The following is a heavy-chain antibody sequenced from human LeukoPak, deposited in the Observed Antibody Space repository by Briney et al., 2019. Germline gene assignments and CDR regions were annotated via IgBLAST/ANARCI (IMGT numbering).Heavy chain of an antibody. CDR1: VFTPSSSG. CDR2: ISYDGRNK. D-gene: IGHD6-13*01. J-gene: IGHJ4*02. CDR3: ASHWAQQVVSDY. Sequence: GGSLRLSCAASVFTPSSSGMHWVRQAPRKGLEWVAVISYDGRNKYYADSVKGRFTVSRDNSKNTLYLQMNSLRAEDTAVYYCASHWAQQVVSDYWGQGTLVTVSS. V-gene: IGHV3-30*03.